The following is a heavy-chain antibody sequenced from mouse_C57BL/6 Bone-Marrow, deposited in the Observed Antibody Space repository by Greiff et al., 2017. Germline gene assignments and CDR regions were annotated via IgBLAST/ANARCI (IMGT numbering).Heavy chain of an antibody. D-gene: IGHD1-1*01. CDR1: GFTFSDYG. CDR3: ARNGSRQGYFDV. CDR2: ISSGSRTI. J-gene: IGHJ1*03. V-gene: IGHV5-17*01. Sequence: VQLKESGGGLVKPGGSLKLSCAASGFTFSDYGMHWVRQAPEKGLEWVAYISSGSRTIYYADTVKGRFPISRDNAKNTLFLQMTSLRSEDTAMYYCARNGSRQGYFDVWGTGTTVTVSS.